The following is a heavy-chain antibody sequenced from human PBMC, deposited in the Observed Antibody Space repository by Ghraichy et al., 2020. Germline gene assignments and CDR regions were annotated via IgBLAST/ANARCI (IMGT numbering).Heavy chain of an antibody. CDR2: IKQDGSEK. Sequence: GESLNISCAASGFTFSSYWMSWVRQAPGKGLEWVANIKQDGSEKYYVDSVKGRFTISRDNAKNSLYLQMNSLRAEDTAVYYCARGYSSGWSVEFDYWGQGTLVTVSS. J-gene: IGHJ4*02. CDR1: GFTFSSYW. V-gene: IGHV3-7*03. CDR3: ARGYSSGWSVEFDY. D-gene: IGHD6-19*01.